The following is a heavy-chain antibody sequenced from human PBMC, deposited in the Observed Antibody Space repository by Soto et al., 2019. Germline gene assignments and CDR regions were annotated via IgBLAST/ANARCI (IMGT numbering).Heavy chain of an antibody. D-gene: IGHD3-10*01. CDR2: IWYDGSNK. CDR1: GFTFSSYG. J-gene: IGHJ4*02. V-gene: IGHV3-33*01. CDR3: ARDLLGPGSRPLY. Sequence: GGSLRLSCAASGFTFSSYGMHWVRQAPGKGLEWVAVIWYDGSNKYYADSVKGRFTISRDNSKNTLYLQMNSLRAEDTAVYYCARDLLGPGSRPLYWGQGTLVTVSS.